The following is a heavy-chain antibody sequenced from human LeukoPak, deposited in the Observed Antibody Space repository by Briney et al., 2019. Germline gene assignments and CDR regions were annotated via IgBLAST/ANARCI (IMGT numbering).Heavy chain of an antibody. CDR3: AKDLRGYDFDY. J-gene: IGHJ4*02. D-gene: IGHD5-12*01. Sequence: GGSLRLSCAASGFTFSSYAMSWVRQAPGKGLEWVLAISGSGGSTYYADSVKGRFTISRDNSKNTLYLQVNSLRAEDTAVYYCAKDLRGYDFDYWGQGTLVTVSS. CDR1: GFTFSSYA. V-gene: IGHV3-23*01. CDR2: ISGSGGST.